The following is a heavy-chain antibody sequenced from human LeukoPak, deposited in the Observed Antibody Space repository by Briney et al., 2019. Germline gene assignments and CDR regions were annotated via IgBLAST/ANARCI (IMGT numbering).Heavy chain of an antibody. CDR2: IRSKANRYAN. Sequence: PGGSLRLSCAASGCTFSGSAMHWVRQASGKGLEWVGRIRSKANRYANPYATWGNGRSTISRNDSKNTAYLQMNSLKTDDTAVYYCTRRLNYYDSSGSDYWGQGTLVTVSS. V-gene: IGHV3-73*01. D-gene: IGHD3-22*01. J-gene: IGHJ4*02. CDR1: GCTFSGSA. CDR3: TRRLNYYDSSGSDY.